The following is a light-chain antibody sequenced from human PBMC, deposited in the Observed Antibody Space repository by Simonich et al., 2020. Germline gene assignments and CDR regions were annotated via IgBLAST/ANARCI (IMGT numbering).Light chain of an antibody. CDR3: QQYNSYSPSYT. V-gene: IGKV1-5*03. CDR1: QSISSW. J-gene: IGKJ3*01. Sequence: DIQMTQSPSNLSASVGDRVTITCRASQSISSWLAWYQQKPGKAPKLLIYKASSLESWVPSRFSGSGSGTEFTLTISSLQPDDFATYYCQQYNSYSPSYTFGPGTKVDIK. CDR2: KAS.